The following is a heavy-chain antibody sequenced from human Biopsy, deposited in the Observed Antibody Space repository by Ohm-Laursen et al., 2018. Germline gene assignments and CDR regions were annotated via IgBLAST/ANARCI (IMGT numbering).Heavy chain of an antibody. Sequence: SETLSLTCTVSGGSISSGGSYWSWIRQRPGKGLEWIGYIFNSANTYYNPSLKNLIPISGDTSKNQFSLKLNSVTAADTAVYYCARGDYFDSNGYFWFDPWGQGTLVTVSS. CDR2: IFNSANT. V-gene: IGHV4-31*01. J-gene: IGHJ5*02. CDR3: ARGDYFDSNGYFWFDP. D-gene: IGHD3-22*01. CDR1: GGSISSGGSY.